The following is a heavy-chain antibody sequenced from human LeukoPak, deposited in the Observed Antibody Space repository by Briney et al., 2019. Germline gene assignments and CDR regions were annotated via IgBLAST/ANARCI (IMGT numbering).Heavy chain of an antibody. CDR1: GYSFTTYW. V-gene: IGHV5-51*01. CDR3: ARLRYCSGGSCYPDY. J-gene: IGHJ4*02. CDR2: IYSGDSET. Sequence: GESLKISCKGSGYSFTTYWIGWVRQMPGKGLEWMGIIYSGDSETRYSPSFQGQVTISADKSISTAYLQWSSLKASDTAMYYCARLRYCSGGSCYPDYRGQGTLITVSS. D-gene: IGHD2-15*01.